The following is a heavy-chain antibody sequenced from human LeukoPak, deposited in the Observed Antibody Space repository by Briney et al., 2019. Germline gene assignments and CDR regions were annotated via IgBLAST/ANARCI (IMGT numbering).Heavy chain of an antibody. CDR1: GDPVSRGSYY. V-gene: IGHV4-61*01. Sequence: SETLSLTCTVSGDPVSRGSYYWSWIRQPPGKELEWIGYVYHTGSTNYNPSLKSRVTIPVDTSKNEFSLKMTSVTAADTAVYYCARGFASGWYSRYDPWGQGTLVTVSS. D-gene: IGHD6-19*01. CDR3: ARGFASGWYSRYDP. J-gene: IGHJ5*02. CDR2: VYHTGST.